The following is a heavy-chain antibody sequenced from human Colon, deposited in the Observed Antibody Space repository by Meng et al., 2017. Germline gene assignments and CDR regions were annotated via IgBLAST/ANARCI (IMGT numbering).Heavy chain of an antibody. J-gene: IGHJ4*02. CDR3: ARDHWYSIDY. CDR1: QFTFGSHW. V-gene: IGHV3-7*01. Sequence: GESLKISCAASQFTFGSHWMCWVRQAPGKGLEWVAKINPDGSDIHYLDSVKGRFTISRDNSKNSLYLQMNSLSVEDTAFYYCARDHWYSIDYWGPGTLVTAPQ. D-gene: IGHD2-21*02. CDR2: INPDGSDI.